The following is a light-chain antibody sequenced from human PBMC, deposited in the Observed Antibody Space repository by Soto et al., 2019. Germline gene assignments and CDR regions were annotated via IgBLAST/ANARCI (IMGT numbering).Light chain of an antibody. V-gene: IGLV2-14*01. CDR1: SSDVGGYNY. CDR3: SSYTSSSTRV. Sequence: QSALTQPASVSGSPGQSITISCTGTSSDVGGYNYVSWYQQHPGKAPKLMIYDVSNRPSGVSNRFSGSKSGNTASLTISGLQAEDEANYYCSSYTSSSTRVFGGGTKATVL. CDR2: DVS. J-gene: IGLJ2*01.